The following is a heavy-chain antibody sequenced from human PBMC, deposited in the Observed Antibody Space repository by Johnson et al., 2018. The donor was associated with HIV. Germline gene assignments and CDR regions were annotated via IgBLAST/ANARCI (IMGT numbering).Heavy chain of an antibody. Sequence: QVQLVESGGGVVQPGRSLRLSCAASGFTFSSYGMHWVRQAPGKGLEWVAVIWYDGSNKYYVDSVKGRFTISRDNAKNSLYLQMNSLRAEDTAVYYCAREYYYDSSGTPVFDIWGQGTMVTVSS. CDR3: AREYYYDSSGTPVFDI. CDR2: IWYDGSNK. CDR1: GFTFSSYG. D-gene: IGHD3-22*01. V-gene: IGHV3-33*01. J-gene: IGHJ3*02.